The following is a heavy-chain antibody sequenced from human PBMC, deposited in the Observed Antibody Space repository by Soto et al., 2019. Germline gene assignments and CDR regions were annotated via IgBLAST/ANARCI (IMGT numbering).Heavy chain of an antibody. V-gene: IGHV1-18*01. Sequence: GASVKVSCKASGYTFTSYGISWVRQAPGQGLEWMGWISAYNGNTNYAQKLQGRVTMTTDTSTSTAYMELRSLRSDDTAVYYCAREGFIRSSCYEYYGMDVWGQGTTVTGSS. CDR3: AREGFIRSSCYEYYGMDV. CDR2: ISAYNGNT. D-gene: IGHD2-2*01. CDR1: GYTFTSYG. J-gene: IGHJ6*02.